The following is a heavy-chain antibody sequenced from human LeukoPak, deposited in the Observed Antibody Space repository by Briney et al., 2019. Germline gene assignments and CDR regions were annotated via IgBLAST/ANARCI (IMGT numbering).Heavy chain of an antibody. Sequence: GGSLRLSCAASGFTFSNYGMHWVRQAPGKGLEWVAVIWYDGSDKYYADSVKGRFTISRDNSKNTLYLQVNSLRPEDTGVYYCARDPVPAAARHFDYWGQGTLVTVSS. CDR3: ARDPVPAAARHFDY. D-gene: IGHD2-2*01. CDR2: IWYDGSDK. J-gene: IGHJ4*01. V-gene: IGHV3-33*01. CDR1: GFTFSNYG.